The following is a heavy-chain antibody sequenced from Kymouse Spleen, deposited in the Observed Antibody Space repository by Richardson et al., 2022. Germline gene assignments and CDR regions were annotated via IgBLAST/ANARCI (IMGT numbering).Heavy chain of an antibody. J-gene: IGHJ5*02. V-gene: IGHV3-48*02. Sequence: EVQLVESGGGLVQPGGSLRLSCAASGFTFSSYSMNWVRQAPGKGLEWVSYISSSSSTIYYADSVKGRFTISRDNAKNSLYLQMNSLRDEDTAVYYCAREGDYYGSGSSPWFDPWGQGTLVTVSS. D-gene: IGHD3-10*01. CDR2: ISSSSSTI. CDR1: GFTFSSYS. CDR3: AREGDYYGSGSSPWFDP.